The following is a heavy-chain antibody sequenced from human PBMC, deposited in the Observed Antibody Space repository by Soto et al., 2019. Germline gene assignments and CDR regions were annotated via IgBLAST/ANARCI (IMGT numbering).Heavy chain of an antibody. D-gene: IGHD2-15*01. CDR3: ARVVTDAFDI. J-gene: IGHJ3*02. Sequence: QMQLQESGPGLVKPSETVSLTCTVSGGSINSAYYHWAWIRQPPGGALEWIGNIYYSGSAFSNPSLKSRVTISVDTSKNKFSLLLSAVTAADTALYYCARVVTDAFDIWGQGTVVTVSS. CDR1: GGSINSAYYH. V-gene: IGHV4-39*01. CDR2: IYYSGSA.